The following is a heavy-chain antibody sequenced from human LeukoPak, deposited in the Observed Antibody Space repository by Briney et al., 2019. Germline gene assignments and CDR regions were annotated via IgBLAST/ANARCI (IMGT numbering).Heavy chain of an antibody. D-gene: IGHD3-10*01. CDR3: AKDRRAGSYDY. J-gene: IGHJ4*02. CDR1: GFTFSNNA. V-gene: IGHV3-23*01. CDR2: ITGTIATGDPP. Sequence: GGSLRLSCAASGFTFSNNAMSWVRQAPGKGLECVSAITGTIATGDPPYYADSVKGRFTISRDNSKNTLYLQMNSLRAEDTAVHYCAKDRRAGSYDYWGQGTLVTVSS.